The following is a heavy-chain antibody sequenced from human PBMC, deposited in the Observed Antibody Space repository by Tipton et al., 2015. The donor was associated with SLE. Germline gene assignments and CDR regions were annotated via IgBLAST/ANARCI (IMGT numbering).Heavy chain of an antibody. D-gene: IGHD2-8*01. J-gene: IGHJ4*02. CDR3: ARDCTTGVCYTTSFDY. V-gene: IGHV4-34*01. CDR2: INHSGST. Sequence: LRLSCAVYGGSFSDYSWSWIRQPPGKGLEWIGEINHSGSTNYNPSLKSRVTISIDTSKNQFSLRLSSVTAADTAVDYCARDCTTGVCYTTSFDYWGQGTLVTVSP. CDR1: GGSFSDYS.